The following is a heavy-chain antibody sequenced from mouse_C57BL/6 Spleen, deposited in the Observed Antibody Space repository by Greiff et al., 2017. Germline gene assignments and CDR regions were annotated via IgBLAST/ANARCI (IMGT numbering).Heavy chain of an antibody. V-gene: IGHV1-52*01. CDR3: ARERGNSFAY. Sequence: VQLQQSGAELVRPGSSVKLSCKASGYTFTSYWMHWVKQRPIQGLEWIGNIDPSDSETHYNQKFKDKATLTVDKSSSTAYMQLSSLTSEDSAVYYCARERGNSFAYWGQGTLVTVSA. J-gene: IGHJ3*01. CDR1: GYTFTSYW. D-gene: IGHD2-1*01. CDR2: IDPSDSET.